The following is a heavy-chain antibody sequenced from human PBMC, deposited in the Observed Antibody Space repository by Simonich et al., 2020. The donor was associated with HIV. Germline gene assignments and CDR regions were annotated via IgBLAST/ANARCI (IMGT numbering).Heavy chain of an antibody. Sequence: QVQLQQWGAGLLKPSETLSLTCAVYGVSFSGYYWSWIRQPPGKGLEWNGEINHSGSTNYNPSLKSRVTISVDTSKNQLSLKLSSVTAADTAVYYCARGFYQRLYYFDYWGQGTLVTVSS. D-gene: IGHD2-2*01. V-gene: IGHV4-34*01. CDR2: INHSGST. J-gene: IGHJ4*02. CDR1: GVSFSGYY. CDR3: ARGFYQRLYYFDY.